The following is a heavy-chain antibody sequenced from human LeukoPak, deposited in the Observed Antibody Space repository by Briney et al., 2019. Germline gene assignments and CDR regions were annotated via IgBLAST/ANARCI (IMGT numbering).Heavy chain of an antibody. Sequence: SETLSLTCAVSGGSIRSYYWSWLRQPPGKGLEWIGYIYYSGGTNYNPSLKSRVTISVDTSKNQFSLKLNSVTAADTAVYYCARDRSSGYRGSFDMWGQGTMVTVSS. CDR1: GGSIRSYY. CDR2: IYYSGGT. V-gene: IGHV4-59*01. D-gene: IGHD3-22*01. J-gene: IGHJ3*02. CDR3: ARDRSSGYRGSFDM.